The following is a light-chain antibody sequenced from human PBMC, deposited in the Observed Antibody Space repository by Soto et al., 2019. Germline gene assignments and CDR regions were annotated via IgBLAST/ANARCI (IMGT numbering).Light chain of an antibody. V-gene: IGKV3D-15*01. J-gene: IGKJ4*01. CDR3: QQYNNWPLT. CDR1: QSISRT. Sequence: ELALTQSPDTLSVSPGERATLSCRARQSISRTLAWYQQKSGQPPRLLIYDASTRATGFPARFSGSGSGTEFTLTISSLQSEDFAVYYCQQYNNWPLTFGGGTKVDIK. CDR2: DAS.